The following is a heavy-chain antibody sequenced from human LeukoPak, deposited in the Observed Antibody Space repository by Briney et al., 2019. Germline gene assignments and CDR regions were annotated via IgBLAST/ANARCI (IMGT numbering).Heavy chain of an antibody. V-gene: IGHV3-23*01. CDR3: AKVLSGSQDY. Sequence: GGSLRLSCAASGFTFSSYAMSRVRQAPGKGLEWVSTIGGGGESTFYADSVKDRFTISRDNSKNTVYLQMNSLRAEDTAVYYCAKVLSGSQDYWGQGTLVTVFS. J-gene: IGHJ4*02. D-gene: IGHD1-26*01. CDR1: GFTFSSYA. CDR2: IGGGGEST.